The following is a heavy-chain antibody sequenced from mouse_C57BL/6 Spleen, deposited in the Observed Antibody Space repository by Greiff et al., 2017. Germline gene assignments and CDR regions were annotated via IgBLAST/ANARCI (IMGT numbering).Heavy chain of an antibody. J-gene: IGHJ2*01. CDR2: ISDGGSYT. Sequence: VQLKESGGGLVKPGGSLKLSCAASGFTFSSYAMSWVRQTPEKRLEWVATISDGGSYTYYPDNVKGRVTISRDNAKNNLYLQMSHLKSEDTAMYYCARGDYGSYFDYWGQGTTLTVSS. D-gene: IGHD1-1*02. CDR3: ARGDYGSYFDY. CDR1: GFTFSSYA. V-gene: IGHV5-4*01.